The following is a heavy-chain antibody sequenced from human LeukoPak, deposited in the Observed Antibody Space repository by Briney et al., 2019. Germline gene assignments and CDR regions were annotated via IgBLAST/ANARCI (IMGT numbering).Heavy chain of an antibody. Sequence: ASVKVSCKASGYTFTSYGISWVRQAPGQGLEWMGWISAYNGNTDYAQKFQGRVTMTTDTSTSTAYMELRSLRSDDTAVYYCASNFHITTIEVAEAGIDRWGQGTLVTVSS. J-gene: IGHJ5*02. CDR2: ISAYNGNT. CDR3: ASNFHITTIEVAEAGIDR. CDR1: GYTFTSYG. D-gene: IGHD3-22*01. V-gene: IGHV1-18*01.